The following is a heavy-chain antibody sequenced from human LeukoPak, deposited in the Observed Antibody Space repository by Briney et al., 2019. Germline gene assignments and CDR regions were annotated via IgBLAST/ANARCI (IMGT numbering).Heavy chain of an antibody. D-gene: IGHD1-26*01. V-gene: IGHV1-2*02. J-gene: IGHJ5*02. CDR1: GYTFTGYY. Sequence: ASVKVSCKASGYTFTGYYMHWVRQAPGQGLEWMGWINPNSGGTNYAQKFQGRVTISVDTSKNQFSLKLSSVTAADTAVYYCARGWWELPGGFDPWGQGTLVTVSS. CDR3: ARGWWELPGGFDP. CDR2: INPNSGGT.